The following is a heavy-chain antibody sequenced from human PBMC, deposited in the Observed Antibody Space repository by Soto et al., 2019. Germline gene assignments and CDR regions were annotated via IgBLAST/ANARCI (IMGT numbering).Heavy chain of an antibody. Sequence: QVQLQESGPGLVKPSGTLSLTCAVSGDSITSRNLWSWVRDAPGKGLEWIGEIYHSGASTYNPSLKSRTTMSVDPSNNHFSLKLTSVTAADPAVYFCVRDLGTGTDYWGRGTLVTVAS. J-gene: IGHJ4*02. D-gene: IGHD1-1*01. V-gene: IGHV4-4*02. CDR3: VRDLGTGTDY. CDR2: IYHSGAS. CDR1: GDSITSRNL.